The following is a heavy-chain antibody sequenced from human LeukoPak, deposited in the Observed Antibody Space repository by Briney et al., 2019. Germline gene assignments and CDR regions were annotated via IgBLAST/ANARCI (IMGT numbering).Heavy chain of an antibody. CDR1: GGSFSGYY. V-gene: IGHV4-34*01. Sequence: SETLSLTCAVYGGSFSGYYWSWIRQPPGKGLEWIGEINHSGSTNYNPSLKSRVTISVDTSKNQFSLKLSSVTAADTAVYYCARGPRYYDLWSGYYTPYYYYGMDVWGQGTTVTVSS. J-gene: IGHJ6*02. CDR2: INHSGST. CDR3: ARGPRYYDLWSGYYTPYYYYGMDV. D-gene: IGHD3-3*01.